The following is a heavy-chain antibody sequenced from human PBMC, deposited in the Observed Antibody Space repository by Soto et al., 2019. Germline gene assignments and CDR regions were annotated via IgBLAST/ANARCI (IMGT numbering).Heavy chain of an antibody. J-gene: IGHJ5*02. CDR2: IYYSGST. D-gene: IGHD3-9*01. CDR1: GGSISSYY. Sequence: PSEPLSLTCTVSGGSISSYYWSWIRQPPGKGLEWIGYIYYSGSTNYNPSLKSRVTISVDTSKNQFSLKLSSVTAADTAVYYCARGPAAGYNWIDPWGQGTLVTVAS. CDR3: ARGPAAGYNWIDP. V-gene: IGHV4-59*01.